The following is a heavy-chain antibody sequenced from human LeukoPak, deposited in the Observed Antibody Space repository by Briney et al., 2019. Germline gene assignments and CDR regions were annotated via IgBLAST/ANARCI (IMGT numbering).Heavy chain of an antibody. V-gene: IGHV4-59*02. D-gene: IGHD1-26*01. Sequence: PSETLSLTCTVSGGSVSSYFWTWMRQSPGKGLEWIGYIYYSGSTNYNPSLKSRVTISVDTSKDQFSLKLSSVTSADTAVYYCARNTGNYFDYCGQGTLVTVSS. CDR1: GGSVSSYF. CDR3: ARNTGNYFDY. CDR2: IYYSGST. J-gene: IGHJ4*02.